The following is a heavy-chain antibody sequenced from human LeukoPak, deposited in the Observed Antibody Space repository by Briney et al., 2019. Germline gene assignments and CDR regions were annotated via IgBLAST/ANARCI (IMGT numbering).Heavy chain of an antibody. CDR3: ARGYCSGGSCYYYFDY. CDR1: VYTFTGYY. CDR2: INPNSGGT. V-gene: IGHV1-2*02. Sequence: ASVKVSCKASVYTFTGYYMHWVRQAPGQGLEWMGWINPNSGGTNYAQKFQGRVTMTRDTSISTAYMGLSRLRSDDTAVYYCARGYCSGGSCYYYFDYWGQGTLVTVSS. D-gene: IGHD2-15*01. J-gene: IGHJ4*02.